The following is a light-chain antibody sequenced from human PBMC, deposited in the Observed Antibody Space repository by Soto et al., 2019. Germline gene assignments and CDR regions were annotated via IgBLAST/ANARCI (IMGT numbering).Light chain of an antibody. Sequence: DIQMTQSPSSLSASVGDRVTITCRASQSISSYLNWYQQKPGKAPKLLIYAASSLQSGVPSRFSGSGSETDFTLTISSLQPEDFATYYCQQSYNAPITFGQGTRLEIK. J-gene: IGKJ5*01. CDR3: QQSYNAPIT. CDR1: QSISSY. CDR2: AAS. V-gene: IGKV1-39*01.